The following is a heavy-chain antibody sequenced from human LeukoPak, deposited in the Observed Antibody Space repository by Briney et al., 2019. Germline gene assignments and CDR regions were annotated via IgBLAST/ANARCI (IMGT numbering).Heavy chain of an antibody. D-gene: IGHD3-10*01. CDR3: AKDMNYYGSGSWNWFDP. CDR1: GFTFDDYA. J-gene: IGHJ5*02. CDR2: ISWNSGSI. V-gene: IGHV3-9*01. Sequence: GGSLRLSCAASGFTFDDYAMPWVRQAPGKGLEWVSGISWNSGSIGYADSVKGRFTISRDNAKNSLYLQMNSLRAEDTALYYCAKDMNYYGSGSWNWFDPWGQGTLVTVSS.